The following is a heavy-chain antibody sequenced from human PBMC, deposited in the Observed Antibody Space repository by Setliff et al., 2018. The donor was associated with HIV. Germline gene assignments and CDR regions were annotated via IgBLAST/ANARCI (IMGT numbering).Heavy chain of an antibody. CDR1: GGSLSGFY. V-gene: IGHV4-59*01. CDR3: ARDPGIVPIGYFDL. D-gene: IGHD2-15*01. J-gene: IGHJ2*01. CDR2: IYYTGST. Sequence: SETLSLTCAVYGGSLSGFYWSWIRQAPGKGLEWIGYIYYTGSTNYNPSLKSRVTISVDTSKNQFSLKLGSVTAADTAVYYCARDPGIVPIGYFDLWGRGTQVTVSS.